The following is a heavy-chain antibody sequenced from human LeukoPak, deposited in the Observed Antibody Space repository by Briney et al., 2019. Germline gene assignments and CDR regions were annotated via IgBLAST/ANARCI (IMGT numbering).Heavy chain of an antibody. CDR1: GGSISSYY. CDR2: IYTSGST. Sequence: SETLSLTCTISGGSISSYYWSWIRQPAGKGLEWIGRIYTSGSTNYNPSLKSRVTMSVDTSKNQFSLKLSSVTAADTAVYYCARHSEKTTVTYFDYWGQGTLVTVSS. J-gene: IGHJ4*02. CDR3: ARHSEKTTVTYFDY. V-gene: IGHV4-4*07. D-gene: IGHD4-17*01.